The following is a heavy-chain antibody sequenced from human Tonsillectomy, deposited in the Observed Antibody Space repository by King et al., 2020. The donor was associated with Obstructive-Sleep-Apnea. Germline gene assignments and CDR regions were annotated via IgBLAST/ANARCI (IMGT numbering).Heavy chain of an antibody. D-gene: IGHD3-3*01. J-gene: IGHJ4*02. CDR1: GFTFSTYV. V-gene: IGHV3-30*04. Sequence: VQLVESGGGVVQPGRSLRLSCAASGFTFSTYVMHWVRQAPGKGLEWGAVISYDGSDKYYAYSVKGRFTISRDNSKNTLYLQLNSLRAEDTAVYYCARNYDFWSGYYQLPCYWGQGTLVTVSS. CDR3: ARNYDFWSGYYQLPCY. CDR2: ISYDGSDK.